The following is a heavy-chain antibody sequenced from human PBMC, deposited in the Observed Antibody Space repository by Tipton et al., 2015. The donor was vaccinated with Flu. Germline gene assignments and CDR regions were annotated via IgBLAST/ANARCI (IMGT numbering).Heavy chain of an antibody. CDR1: GFTFSSYG. J-gene: IGHJ4*02. Sequence: SLRLSCAASGFTFSSYGMHWVRQAPGKGLEWVAVIWYDGSNKYYADSVKGRFTISRDNSKNTLYLQMNSLRAEDTAVYYCAREFYLLRNSQFDYWGQGTLVTVSS. CDR3: AREFYLLRNSQFDY. V-gene: IGHV3-33*01. CDR2: IWYDGSNK. D-gene: IGHD4-23*01.